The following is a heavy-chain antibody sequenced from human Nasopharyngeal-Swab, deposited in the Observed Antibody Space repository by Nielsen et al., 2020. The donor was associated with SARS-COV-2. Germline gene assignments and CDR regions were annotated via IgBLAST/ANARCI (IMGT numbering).Heavy chain of an antibody. V-gene: IGHV4-39*01. Sequence: SQTLSLTCTVSGGSISSSTYYWAWIRQPPGKGLEWIGSIYYGGSTYYNPSLKSRVTISVDTSKSQFSLKLSSVTAADTAVYYCATLSSSWYEYYFDYWGQGTLVTVSS. CDR2: IYYGGST. CDR1: GGSISSSTYY. D-gene: IGHD6-13*01. J-gene: IGHJ4*02. CDR3: ATLSSSWYEYYFDY.